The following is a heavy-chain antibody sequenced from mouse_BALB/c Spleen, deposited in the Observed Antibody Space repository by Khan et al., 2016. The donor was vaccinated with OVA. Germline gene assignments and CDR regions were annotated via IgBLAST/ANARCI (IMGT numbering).Heavy chain of an antibody. CDR2: ISPGSGDT. J-gene: IGHJ3*01. CDR3: ARRNYFGYTFAY. Sequence: QLQESGAELARPGASVKLSCKASGYTFTDYYINWVKLRTGQGLEWIGEISPGSGDTYYNERFKGKATLTADKSSSTAYMQLSSLTSEASAVYFCARRNYFGYTFAYWGQGTLVTVAA. CDR1: GYTFTDYY. D-gene: IGHD1-2*01. V-gene: IGHV1-77*01.